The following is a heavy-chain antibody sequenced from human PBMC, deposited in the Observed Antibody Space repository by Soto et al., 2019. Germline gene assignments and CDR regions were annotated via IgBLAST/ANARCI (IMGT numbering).Heavy chain of an antibody. J-gene: IGHJ4*02. V-gene: IGHV3-23*01. D-gene: IGHD6-13*01. CDR2: ISSGGDRT. CDR3: AKKGTSSSAWHYFDF. CDR1: GFTFSNYA. Sequence: GGSLRLSCAASGFTFSNYAMSWVHQAPGKGLEWVSAISSGGDRTHYADSVKGRFTISRDNSKNTLYLQLNSLRGEDTAAYYCAKKGTSSSAWHYFDFWGQGTLVTVSS.